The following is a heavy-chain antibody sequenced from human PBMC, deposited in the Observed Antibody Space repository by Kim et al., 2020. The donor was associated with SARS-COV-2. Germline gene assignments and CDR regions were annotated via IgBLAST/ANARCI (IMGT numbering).Heavy chain of an antibody. CDR1: GFTFSNAW. CDR2: IKSKTDGGTT. CDR3: TTDLTLVPFLLHTWH. J-gene: IGHJ4*02. V-gene: IGHV3-15*01. D-gene: IGHD2-15*01. Sequence: GGSLRLSCAASGFTFSNAWMSWVRQAPGKGLEWVGRIKSKTDGGTTDYAAPVKGRFTISRDDSKNTLYLQMNSLKTEDTAVYYCTTDLTLVPFLLHTWHWGQGTLVTVSS.